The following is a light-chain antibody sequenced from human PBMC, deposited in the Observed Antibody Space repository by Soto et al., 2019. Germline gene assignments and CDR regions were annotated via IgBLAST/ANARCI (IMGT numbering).Light chain of an antibody. Sequence: DIQMTQSPSTLSASVGDGVTITCRASQSISSWLAWYQQKPGKAPKLLIYKASSLESGVPSRFSGSGSGTEFTLTISSLQPDDFATYYCQQYNSLMYTFGQGTKLEIK. CDR3: QQYNSLMYT. J-gene: IGKJ2*01. V-gene: IGKV1-5*03. CDR2: KAS. CDR1: QSISSW.